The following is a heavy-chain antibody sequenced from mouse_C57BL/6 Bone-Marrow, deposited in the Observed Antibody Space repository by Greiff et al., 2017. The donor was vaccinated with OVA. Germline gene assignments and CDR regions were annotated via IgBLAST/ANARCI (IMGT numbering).Heavy chain of an antibody. CDR1: GFTFKDYY. D-gene: IGHD2-4*01. CDR3: ARGSDYDPLFAY. Sequence: VQLQQSGAELVKPGASVKLSCTASGFTFKDYYMHWVKQRTEQGLEWIGRIDPEDGETKYDPKFQGKATITADTSSNTAYLQLSSLTSEDTAVYYCARGSDYDPLFAYWGQGTLVTVSA. CDR2: IDPEDGET. J-gene: IGHJ3*01. V-gene: IGHV14-2*01.